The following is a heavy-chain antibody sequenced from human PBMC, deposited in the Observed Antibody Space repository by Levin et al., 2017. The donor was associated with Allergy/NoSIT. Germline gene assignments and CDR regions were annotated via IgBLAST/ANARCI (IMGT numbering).Heavy chain of an antibody. J-gene: IGHJ4*02. CDR2: IIPIFGTA. CDR3: ARDSGPAAIPSSGYARD. D-gene: IGHD2-2*02. CDR1: GGTFSSYA. Sequence: KISCKASGGTFSSYAISWVRQAPGQGLEWMGGIIPIFGTAHYAQKFQGRVTITADKSTSTAYMELSSLRSEDTAVYYCARDSGPAAIPSSGYARDWGQGTLVTVSS. V-gene: IGHV1-69*06.